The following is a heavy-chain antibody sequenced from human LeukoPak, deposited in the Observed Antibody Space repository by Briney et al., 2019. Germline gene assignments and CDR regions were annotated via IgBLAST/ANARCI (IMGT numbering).Heavy chain of an antibody. Sequence: SETLSLTRTVSGGSISSGDYYWSWIRQPPGKGLEWIGYIYYSGSAYYNPSLKSRVTISVDTSKNQFSLKLSSVTAADTAVYYCARTSTYYDFWSGYRDFDYWGQGTLVTVSS. CDR1: GGSISSGDYY. CDR3: ARTSTYYDFWSGYRDFDY. CDR2: IYYSGSA. V-gene: IGHV4-30-4*08. J-gene: IGHJ4*02. D-gene: IGHD3-3*01.